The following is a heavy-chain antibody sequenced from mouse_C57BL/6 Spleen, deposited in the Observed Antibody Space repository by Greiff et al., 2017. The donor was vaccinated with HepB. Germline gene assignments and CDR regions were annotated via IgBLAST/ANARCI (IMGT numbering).Heavy chain of an antibody. CDR2: ISPGNGDT. V-gene: IGHV1-5*01. D-gene: IGHD1-1*02. CDR1: GYTFTSSW. Sequence: VQLQQSGTVLVRPGASVKMSCKTSGYTFTSSWMHWVKQRPGQGLEWIGTISPGNGDTSYNQKFKGKATLTADTSSSTAYMQLSSLTNEDSAVYICTSECYYDCFDYWGQGTTLTVSS. J-gene: IGHJ2*01. CDR3: TSECYYDCFDY.